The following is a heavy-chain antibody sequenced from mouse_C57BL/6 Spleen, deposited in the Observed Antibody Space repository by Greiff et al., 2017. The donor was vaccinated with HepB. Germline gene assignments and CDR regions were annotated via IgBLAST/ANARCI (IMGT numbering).Heavy chain of an antibody. Sequence: VQLQQSGPVLVKPGASVKMSCKASGYTFTDYYMNWVKQSHGKSLEWIGVINPYNGGTSYNQKFKGKATLTVDKSSSTAYMELNSLTSEDSAVYYCVYYEYDEGYFDVWGTGTTVTVSS. V-gene: IGHV1-19*01. CDR2: INPYNGGT. D-gene: IGHD2-4*01. CDR3: VYYEYDEGYFDV. CDR1: GYTFTDYY. J-gene: IGHJ1*03.